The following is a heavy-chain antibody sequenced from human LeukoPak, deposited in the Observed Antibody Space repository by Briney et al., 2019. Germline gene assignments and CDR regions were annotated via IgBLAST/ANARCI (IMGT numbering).Heavy chain of an antibody. CDR3: ARDHCSSTSCYPDY. D-gene: IGHD2-2*01. V-gene: IGHV3-33*01. CDR2: IWYDGSNK. Sequence: GGSLRLSCAASGFTFSSYGMHWVRQAPGKGLEWVAVIWYDGSNKYYADSVEGRFTISRDNSKNTLYLQMNSLRAEDTAVYYCARDHCSSTSCYPDYWGQGTLVTVSS. CDR1: GFTFSSYG. J-gene: IGHJ4*02.